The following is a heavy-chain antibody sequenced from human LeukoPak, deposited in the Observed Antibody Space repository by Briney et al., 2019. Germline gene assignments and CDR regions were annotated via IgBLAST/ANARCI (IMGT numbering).Heavy chain of an antibody. V-gene: IGHV1-69*04. CDR2: IIPILGIA. CDR3: ASGRSGGYYYYGMDV. D-gene: IGHD1-26*01. Sequence: SVKVSCKASGGTFSSYAISWVRQAPGQGLEWMGRIIPILGIANYAQKFQGRVTITADKSTSTAYMELSSLRSEDTAVYYCASGRSGGYYYYGMDVWGQGTTVTVSS. J-gene: IGHJ6*02. CDR1: GGTFSSYA.